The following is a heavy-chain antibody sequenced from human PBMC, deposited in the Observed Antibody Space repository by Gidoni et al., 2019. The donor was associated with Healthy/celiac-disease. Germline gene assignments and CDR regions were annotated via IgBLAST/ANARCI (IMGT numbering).Heavy chain of an antibody. CDR2: ISSSSSTI. CDR3: AREAQWHRYYFDY. J-gene: IGHJ4*02. CDR1: GFSFISYS. D-gene: IGHD6-19*01. Sequence: SCAASGFSFISYSMNWVRQAPGKGLEWVSYISSSSSTIYYADSVKGRFTISRDNAKNSLYLQMNSLRDEDTAVYYCAREAQWHRYYFDYWGQGTLVTVSS. V-gene: IGHV3-48*02.